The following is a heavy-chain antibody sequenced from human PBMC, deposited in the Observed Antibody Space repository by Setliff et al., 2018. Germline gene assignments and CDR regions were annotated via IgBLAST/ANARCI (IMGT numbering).Heavy chain of an antibody. D-gene: IGHD3-3*01. CDR2: IYTSGST. Sequence: ASETLSLTCTVSGGSISSGSYYWSWIRQPAGKGLEWIGRIYTSGSTNYNPSLKSRVTISVDTSKNQFSLKLRSVTAADTAVYYCARLSWNGLRYYGLDVWGQGTTVTVSS. CDR1: GGSISSGSYY. J-gene: IGHJ6*02. V-gene: IGHV4-61*02. CDR3: ARLSWNGLRYYGLDV.